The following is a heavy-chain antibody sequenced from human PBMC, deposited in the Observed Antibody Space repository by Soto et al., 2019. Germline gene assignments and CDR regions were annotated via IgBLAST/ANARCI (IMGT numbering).Heavy chain of an antibody. CDR2: IYWDDDK. D-gene: IGHD6-13*01. Sequence: QITLKESGPTLVKPTQTLTLTCTFSGFSLSTSGVGVGWIRQPPGKALECLALIYWDDDKRYSPSLKSKLTITKDTSKNQVVLTMTNMDPVDTATYYCAHRGGQGSSSDLFDPWGQGTLVTVSS. CDR1: GFSLSTSGVG. V-gene: IGHV2-5*02. J-gene: IGHJ5*02. CDR3: AHRGGQGSSSDLFDP.